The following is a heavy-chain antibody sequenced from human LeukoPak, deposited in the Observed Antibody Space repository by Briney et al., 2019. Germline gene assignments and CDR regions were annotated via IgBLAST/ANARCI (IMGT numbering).Heavy chain of an antibody. CDR2: IKPDGSEK. CDR1: GFTFSSYS. CDR3: AAANYFDY. J-gene: IGHJ4*02. V-gene: IGHV3-7*01. Sequence: GGSLRLSCAASGFTFSSYSMNWVRQAPGKGLEWVATIKPDGSEKYYVDSVKGRFTISRDNAKNSLYVQMSSLRAEDTAVYYCAAANYFDYWGQGTLVTVSS.